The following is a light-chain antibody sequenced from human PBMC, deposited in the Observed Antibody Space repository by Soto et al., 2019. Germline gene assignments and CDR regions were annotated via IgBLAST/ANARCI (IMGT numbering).Light chain of an antibody. V-gene: IGLV2-14*01. Sequence: QSVLTQPASVSGSPGQSITISCTGTSSDVGDYNYVSWYQQHPGKAPKLMIYAVTDRPSGVSSRFSGSKSGNTASLTISGLQAEGDADYYCTSSRSSRTLFGTGTKVTVL. CDR3: TSSRSSRTL. CDR1: SSDVGDYNY. J-gene: IGLJ1*01. CDR2: AVT.